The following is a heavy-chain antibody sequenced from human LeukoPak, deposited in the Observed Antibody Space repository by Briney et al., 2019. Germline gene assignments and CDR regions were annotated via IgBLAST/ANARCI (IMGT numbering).Heavy chain of an antibody. CDR2: INHSGST. V-gene: IGHV4-34*01. J-gene: IGHJ4*02. CDR1: GGSFSGHY. Sequence: SETLSLTCAVYGGSFSGHYWSWIRQPPGKGLEWIGEINHSGSTNYNPSLKSRVTISIDTSKNQFSLKLRSVTAADTGVYYCASLYFDYWGQGTQVTVSS. CDR3: ASLYFDY.